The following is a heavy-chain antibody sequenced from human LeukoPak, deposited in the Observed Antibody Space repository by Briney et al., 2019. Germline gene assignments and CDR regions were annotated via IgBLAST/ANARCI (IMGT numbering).Heavy chain of an antibody. Sequence: QSGGSLRLSCAASGFTFSSYWMSWVRQAPGKGLEWVANIKQDGSEKYYVDSVKGRFTISRDNAKNSLYLQMNSLRAEDTAVYYCAREGKWFGELFYYYYYYMDVWGKGTTVTVSS. V-gene: IGHV3-7*01. CDR3: AREGKWFGELFYYYYYYMDV. CDR1: GFTFSSYW. D-gene: IGHD3-10*01. J-gene: IGHJ6*03. CDR2: IKQDGSEK.